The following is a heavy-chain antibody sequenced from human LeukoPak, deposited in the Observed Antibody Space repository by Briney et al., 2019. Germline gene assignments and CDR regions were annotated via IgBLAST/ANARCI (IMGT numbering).Heavy chain of an antibody. CDR3: AREGGPYRPLDY. CDR1: GGSITNTNY. J-gene: IGHJ4*02. Sequence: SETLSLTCGVSGGSITNTNYWTWVRQPPGKGLEWMGEGNLQGSTNYNPSLMGRVAISVDTSENHISLQLPSVSAADTAVYYCAREGGPYRPLDYSGQGTLVTVSS. CDR2: GNLQGST. V-gene: IGHV4-4*02.